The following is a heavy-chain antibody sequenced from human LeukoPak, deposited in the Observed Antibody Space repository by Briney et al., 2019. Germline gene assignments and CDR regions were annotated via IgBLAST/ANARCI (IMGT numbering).Heavy chain of an antibody. CDR2: IRSKADSYAT. Sequence: GGSLKLSCAASGFTFSGSTMHWVRQASGKGLEWVGRIRSKADSYATAYAASVRGRFTISRDDSKNMAFLQMNSLKTEDTAMYYCINGPAGSSLTWGQGTLVTVSS. CDR3: INGPAGSSLT. CDR1: GFTFSGST. V-gene: IGHV3-73*01. J-gene: IGHJ4*02. D-gene: IGHD2-2*01.